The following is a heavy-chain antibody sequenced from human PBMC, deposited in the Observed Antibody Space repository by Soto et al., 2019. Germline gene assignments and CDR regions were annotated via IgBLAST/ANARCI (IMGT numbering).Heavy chain of an antibody. CDR3: ARGVYDFWSGPKHDYYYYYMDV. CDR2: IIPILGIA. V-gene: IGHV1-69*02. Sequence: EASVKVSCKASGGTFSSYTISWVRQAPGQGLEWMGRIIPILGIANYAQKFQGRVTITADKSTSTAYMELSSLRSEDTAVYYCARGVYDFWSGPKHDYYYYYMDVWGKGTTVTVSS. CDR1: GGTFSSYT. D-gene: IGHD3-3*01. J-gene: IGHJ6*03.